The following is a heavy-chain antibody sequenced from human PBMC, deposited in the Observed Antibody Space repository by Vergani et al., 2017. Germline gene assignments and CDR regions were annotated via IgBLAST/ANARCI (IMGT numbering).Heavy chain of an antibody. CDR2: IYHTGST. Sequence: QVQLQQSGPGLVKPSETLSLTCSVSGYSISSGYYWGWVRQSPGKGLEWIASIYHTGSTYYNPSLVSRVTISVDTSKNQFSLKLSSVTAADTAVYYCARGPIQLRYFDWPIIPYYYYGMDVWGQGTTVTVSS. V-gene: IGHV4-38-2*02. J-gene: IGHJ6*02. CDR3: ARGPIQLRYFDWPIIPYYYYGMDV. D-gene: IGHD3-9*01. CDR1: GYSISSGYY.